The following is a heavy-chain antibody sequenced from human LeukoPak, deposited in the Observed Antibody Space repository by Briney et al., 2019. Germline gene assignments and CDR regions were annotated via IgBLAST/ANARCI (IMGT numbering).Heavy chain of an antibody. CDR3: ARDSQGLRFGIAVAGTGNY. CDR2: IYYSGST. CDR1: GGSFSSYY. D-gene: IGHD6-19*01. V-gene: IGHV4-39*02. Sequence: SETLSLTCTVSGGSFSSYYWSWIRQPPGKGLEWIGSIYYSGSTYYNPSLKSRVTISVDTSKNQFSLKLSSVTAADTAVYYCARDSQGLRFGIAVAGTGNYWGQGTLVTVSS. J-gene: IGHJ4*02.